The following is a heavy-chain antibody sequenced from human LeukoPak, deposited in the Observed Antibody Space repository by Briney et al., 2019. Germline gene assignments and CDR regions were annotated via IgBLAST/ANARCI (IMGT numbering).Heavy chain of an antibody. CDR2: INHSGST. J-gene: IGHJ3*02. V-gene: IGHV4-34*01. D-gene: IGHD3-3*01. CDR3: ARQPTIFGVVDAFDI. CDR1: GGSFSGYY. Sequence: PSETLSLTCAVYGGSFSGYYWSWIRQPPGKGLEWIGEINHSGSTNYNPSLKSRVTISVDTSKNQFSLKLSSVTAADTAVYYCARQPTIFGVVDAFDIWGQGTMVTVSS.